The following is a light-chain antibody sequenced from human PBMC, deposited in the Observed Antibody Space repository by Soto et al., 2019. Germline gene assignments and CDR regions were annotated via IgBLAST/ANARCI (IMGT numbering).Light chain of an antibody. CDR3: QQNNSYPLAH. J-gene: IGKJ4*01. Sequence: DVQMTQSPSTLSSSVGARVTITCRASQSISSWLAWYQQKPGKAPKLLMYDASSLESGVPSRFTGSESGTEFTLALSCPQPDDFGTYYRQQNNSYPLAHFGGGTKVVI. CDR1: QSISSW. V-gene: IGKV1-5*01. CDR2: DAS.